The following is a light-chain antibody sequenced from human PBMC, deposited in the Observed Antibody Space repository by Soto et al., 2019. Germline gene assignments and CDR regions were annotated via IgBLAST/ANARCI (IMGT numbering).Light chain of an antibody. CDR2: DTS. CDR1: QSLTNSF. J-gene: IGKJ1*01. Sequence: EFVLTQSPGTLSLSPGERATLSCRASQSLTNSFIAWYQQRPGQAPRLLIYDTSSRASGIPDRFSGSGSGTDFTLTISSLQPDDFATYYCQQYNSYSPWTFGQGTKVDIK. V-gene: IGKV3-20*01. CDR3: QQYNSYSPWT.